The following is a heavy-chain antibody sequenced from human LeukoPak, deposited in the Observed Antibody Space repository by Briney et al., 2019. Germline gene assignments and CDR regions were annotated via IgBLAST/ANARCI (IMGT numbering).Heavy chain of an antibody. Sequence: PSETLSLTCTVSGGSISSSSYYWGWIRQPPGKGLEWIGSIYYSGSTYYNPSLKSRVTISVDTSKNQFSLKLSSVTAADTAVYYCARRVRYYDSSGYPNYYFDYWGQGTLVTVSS. J-gene: IGHJ4*02. CDR2: IYYSGST. V-gene: IGHV4-39*01. CDR3: ARRVRYYDSSGYPNYYFDY. D-gene: IGHD3-22*01. CDR1: GGSISSSSYY.